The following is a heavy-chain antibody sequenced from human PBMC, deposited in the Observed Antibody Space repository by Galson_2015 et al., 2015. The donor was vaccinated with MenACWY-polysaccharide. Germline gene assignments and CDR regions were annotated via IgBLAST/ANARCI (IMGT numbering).Heavy chain of an antibody. J-gene: IGHJ3*02. CDR2: IYSGGST. D-gene: IGHD3-3*01. V-gene: IGHV3-66*02. CDR1: GFTFSNYR. Sequence: SLRLSCAASGFTFSNYRMIWVRQAPGKGLEWVSVIYSGGSTYYADSVKGRFTISRDNSKNTLYLQMNSLRAEDTAVYYCASATYYDFWSGHAFDIWGQGTMVTVSS. CDR3: ASATYYDFWSGHAFDI.